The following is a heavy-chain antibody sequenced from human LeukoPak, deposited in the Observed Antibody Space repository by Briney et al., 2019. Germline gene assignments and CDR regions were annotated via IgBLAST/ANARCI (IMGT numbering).Heavy chain of an antibody. J-gene: IGHJ4*02. V-gene: IGHV3-23*01. CDR3: AGRTMVRGVMFDY. CDR2: ISGSGGST. CDR1: GFTFSSYW. D-gene: IGHD3-10*01. Sequence: GGSLRLSCAASGFTFSSYWMSWVRQAPGKGLEWVSAISGSGGSTYYADSVKGRFTISRDNSKNTLYLQMNSLRAEDTAVYYCAGRTMVRGVMFDYWGQGTLVTVSA.